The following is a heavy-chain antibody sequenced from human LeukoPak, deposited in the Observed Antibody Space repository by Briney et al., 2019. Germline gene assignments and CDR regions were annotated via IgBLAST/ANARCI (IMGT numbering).Heavy chain of an antibody. Sequence: SQTLSLTCAISGDSVSSNSVTWNWIRQSPSRGLEWLGRTYYRSKWYNDYAVSVKSRITINPDTSKNQFSLQLNSVTPEDTAVYYCARYSGSQKNLDYWGQGTLVAVSS. CDR2: TYYRSKWYN. CDR1: GDSVSSNSVT. CDR3: ARYSGSQKNLDY. D-gene: IGHD1-26*01. J-gene: IGHJ4*02. V-gene: IGHV6-1*01.